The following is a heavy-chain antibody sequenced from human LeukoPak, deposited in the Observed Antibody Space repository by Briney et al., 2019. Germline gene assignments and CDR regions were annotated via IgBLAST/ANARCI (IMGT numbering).Heavy chain of an antibody. Sequence: ASVKVSCKVSGYTLTELSMHWVRQAPGKGLEWMEGFDPEDGETIYAQKFQGRVTMTEDTSTDTAYTELSSLRSEDTAVYYCATVMVYGYYFDYWGQGTLVTVSS. CDR2: FDPEDGET. D-gene: IGHD2-8*01. V-gene: IGHV1-24*01. CDR3: ATVMVYGYYFDY. J-gene: IGHJ4*02. CDR1: GYTLTELS.